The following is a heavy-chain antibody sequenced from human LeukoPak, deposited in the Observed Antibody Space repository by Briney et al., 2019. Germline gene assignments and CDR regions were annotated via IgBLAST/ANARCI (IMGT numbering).Heavy chain of an antibody. J-gene: IGHJ4*02. CDR1: GFTFSSYS. D-gene: IGHD6-19*01. V-gene: IGHV3-48*04. Sequence: GGSLRLSCAASGFTFSSYSINCVRQAPGEGLEWLSYITSSRRTISYADSLKGRFTVSRDNAKNSLDLQMNSLRVEDTAVYYCARVGTSGWTSDYWGQGTLVTVSS. CDR3: ARVGTSGWTSDY. CDR2: ITSSRRTI.